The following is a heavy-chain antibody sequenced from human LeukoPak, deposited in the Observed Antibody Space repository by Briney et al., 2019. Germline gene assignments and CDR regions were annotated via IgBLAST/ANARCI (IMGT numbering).Heavy chain of an antibody. Sequence: GGSLRLSCAASEFTFSAYAMNWVRQAPGKGLEWVSSIDDSSTYIYYADSVKGRFTISRDNAKNSLYLQMNSLTADDTAAYFCARDSAGNQYSSGNFDLWGQGTLVTVSS. CDR1: EFTFSAYA. D-gene: IGHD3-10*01. CDR2: IDDSSTYI. J-gene: IGHJ4*02. V-gene: IGHV3-21*04. CDR3: ARDSAGNQYSSGNFDL.